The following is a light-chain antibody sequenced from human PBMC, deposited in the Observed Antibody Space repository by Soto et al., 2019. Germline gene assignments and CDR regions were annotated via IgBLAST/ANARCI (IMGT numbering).Light chain of an antibody. J-gene: IGKJ1*01. CDR3: LQHNSCPRM. CDR1: QGIGND. V-gene: IGKV1-17*01. CDR2: SAS. Sequence: DIQMTQSPSSLSASVGDRVTITCRASQGIGNDLGWYQQKPGKAPKRLIFSASSLQNGVPPRFGGSGCWTEFTLTISALQPEDFATYYGLQHNSCPRMFGQGTKVEIK.